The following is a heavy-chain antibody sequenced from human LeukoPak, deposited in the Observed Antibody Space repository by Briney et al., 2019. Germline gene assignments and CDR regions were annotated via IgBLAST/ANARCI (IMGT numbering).Heavy chain of an antibody. CDR1: GFTFIDYD. CDR3: ARGGIQVSGIDEFDY. J-gene: IGHJ4*02. D-gene: IGHD6-19*01. CDR2: IGIRGDT. V-gene: IGHV3-13*01. Sequence: GSLRLSCAASGFTFIDYDMHWVRQAIGKGLEWVSAIGIRGDTHYSGSVKGRFTISRENAESSLYLQMNSLRAEDTAVYYCARGGIQVSGIDEFDYWGQGTLVTVSS.